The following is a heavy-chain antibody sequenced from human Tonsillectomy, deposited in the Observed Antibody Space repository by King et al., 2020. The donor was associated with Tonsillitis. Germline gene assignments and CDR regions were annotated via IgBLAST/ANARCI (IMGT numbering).Heavy chain of an antibody. CDR2: ISYYGSNK. Sequence: VQLVESGGGVVQPGRSLRLSCAASGFTFSNYGMHWVRQAPGKGLEWVAVISYYGSNKYYADSVKGRFTISRDNSKNTLYLQMNSLRAEDTAVYYCARGVDYYGSVDYWGQGTLVTVSS. V-gene: IGHV3-33*05. J-gene: IGHJ4*02. CDR1: GFTFSNYG. CDR3: ARGVDYYGSVDY. D-gene: IGHD3-10*01.